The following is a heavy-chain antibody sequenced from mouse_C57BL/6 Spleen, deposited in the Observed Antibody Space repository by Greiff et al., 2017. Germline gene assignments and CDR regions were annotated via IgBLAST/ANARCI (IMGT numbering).Heavy chain of an antibody. Sequence: QVQLQQSGAELVKPGASVKLSCKASGYTFTSYWMHWVKQRPGQGLEWIGMIHPNSGSTNYTEKFKSKATLTVDKSSSTAYMQLISLTSEDSAVYYCARNYGSSYGKTRCFDYWGQGTTLTVSS. CDR2: IHPNSGST. CDR3: ARNYGSSYGKTRCFDY. CDR1: GYTFTSYW. D-gene: IGHD1-1*01. V-gene: IGHV1-64*01. J-gene: IGHJ2*01.